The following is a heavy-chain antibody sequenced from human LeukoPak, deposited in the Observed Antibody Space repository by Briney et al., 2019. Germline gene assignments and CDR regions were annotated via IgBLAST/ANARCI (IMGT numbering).Heavy chain of an antibody. CDR1: GGSISSSSYY. Sequence: SETLSPTCTVSGGSISSSSYYWGWIRQPPGKGLEWIGSIYYSGSTYYNPSLKSRVTISVDTSKNQFSLKLSSVTAADTAVYYCARGPYKYDGSGAFDIWGQGTMVTVSS. CDR2: IYYSGST. J-gene: IGHJ3*02. D-gene: IGHD3-22*01. V-gene: IGHV4-39*07. CDR3: ARGPYKYDGSGAFDI.